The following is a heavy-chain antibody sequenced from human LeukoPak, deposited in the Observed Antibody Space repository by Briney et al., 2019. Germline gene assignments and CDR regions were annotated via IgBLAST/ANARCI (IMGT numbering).Heavy chain of an antibody. CDR2: ISGASDST. J-gene: IGHJ4*02. CDR3: AKHLWRDLVSFGEGYYFGY. V-gene: IGHV3-23*01. CDR1: GFIFSNYA. D-gene: IGHD3-10*01. Sequence: GGSLRLSCAASGFIFSNYAMSWVRQAPGKGLECVSIISGASDSTYYADSVKGRFTISRDNSKNTLYLQMNSLRVDDTAVYYCAKHLWRDLVSFGEGYYFGYWGQGTLVTVSS.